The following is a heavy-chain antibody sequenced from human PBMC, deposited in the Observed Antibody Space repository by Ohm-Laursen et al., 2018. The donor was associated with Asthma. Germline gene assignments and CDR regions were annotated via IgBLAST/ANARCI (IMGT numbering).Heavy chain of an antibody. CDR2: IYHSGST. J-gene: IGHJ5*02. V-gene: IGHV4-30-2*01. CDR1: GGSISSGGYS. Sequence: TLSLTWAVSGGSISSGGYSWSWIRQPPGKGLEWIGYIYHSGSTYYNPSLKSRVTISVDRSKNQFSLKLSSVTAADTAVYYCARYDSSGFATFDPWGQGTLVTVSS. CDR3: ARYDSSGFATFDP. D-gene: IGHD3-22*01.